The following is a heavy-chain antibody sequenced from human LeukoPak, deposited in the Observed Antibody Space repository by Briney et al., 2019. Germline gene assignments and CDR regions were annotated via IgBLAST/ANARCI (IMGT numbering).Heavy chain of an antibody. V-gene: IGHV3-30*03. CDR3: ATPGRYSSSWYLSY. Sequence: PGGSLRRSCAASGFTFSSYGRHWVRQAPGKGLEWVAVISYDGSNKYYADSVKGRFTISRDNSKNTLYLQMNSLRAEDTAVYYCATPGRYSSSWYLSYWGQGTLVTVSS. CDR2: ISYDGSNK. CDR1: GFTFSSYG. J-gene: IGHJ4*02. D-gene: IGHD6-13*01.